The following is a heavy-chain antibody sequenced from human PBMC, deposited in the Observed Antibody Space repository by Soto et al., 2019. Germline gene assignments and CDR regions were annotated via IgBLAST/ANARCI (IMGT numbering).Heavy chain of an antibody. J-gene: IGHJ4*02. Sequence: SETLSLTCSVSGGSLSSYYWSWIRRPPGMGLEWIASISYSGTTNYNSSLKSRVTISIDTSKNQFSLKLNSVTAADTAVYYCAREGYNFGPFDYWGQGALVTVSS. CDR3: AREGYNFGPFDY. D-gene: IGHD5-18*01. CDR1: GGSLSSYY. V-gene: IGHV4-59*01. CDR2: ISYSGTT.